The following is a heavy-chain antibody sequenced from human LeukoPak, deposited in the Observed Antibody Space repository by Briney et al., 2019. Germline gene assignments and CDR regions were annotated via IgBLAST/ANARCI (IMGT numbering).Heavy chain of an antibody. J-gene: IGHJ4*02. D-gene: IGHD6-6*01. V-gene: IGHV3-30-3*01. CDR1: GFTFSSFA. CDR2: IPYDGTNK. CDR3: ATDGSTIGARYYFDN. Sequence: GGSLRLSCAASGFTFSSFAMHWVRQAPGKGLEWVAVIPYDGTNKYFADSVKGRFTISRDTSKNTLYLQMNSLRAEDTAVHYCATDGSTIGARYYFDNWGQGTLVTVSS.